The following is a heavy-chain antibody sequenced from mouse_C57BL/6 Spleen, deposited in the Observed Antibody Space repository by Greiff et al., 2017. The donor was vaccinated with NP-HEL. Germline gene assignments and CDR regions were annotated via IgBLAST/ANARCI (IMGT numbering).Heavy chain of an antibody. CDR3: ASYYDYDTLTMDY. D-gene: IGHD2-4*01. Sequence: VQLKESGPGLVQPSQSLSITCPVSGFSLTSYGVHWVRQSPGKGLEWLGVIWSGGSTDYNAAFISRLSISKDTSKSQVFFKMNSRQADDTAIYYCASYYDYDTLTMDYWGQGTSVTVSS. CDR2: IWSGGST. CDR1: GFSLTSYG. V-gene: IGHV2-2*01. J-gene: IGHJ4*01.